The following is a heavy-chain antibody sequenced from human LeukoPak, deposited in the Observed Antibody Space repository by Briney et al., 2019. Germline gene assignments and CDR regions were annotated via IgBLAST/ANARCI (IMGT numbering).Heavy chain of an antibody. CDR1: GYTFTGYY. V-gene: IGHV1-2*02. CDR2: INPNSGDT. Sequence: ASVKVSCKASGYTFTGYYMHCVRQAPGQGLEWLEWINPNSGDTNYARKFQGRVTMTRDTSISTAYMELSRLIPDDTAVYYCAREPQPLYYYDSSHAFDIWGQGTMVTVSS. D-gene: IGHD3-22*01. CDR3: AREPQPLYYYDSSHAFDI. J-gene: IGHJ3*02.